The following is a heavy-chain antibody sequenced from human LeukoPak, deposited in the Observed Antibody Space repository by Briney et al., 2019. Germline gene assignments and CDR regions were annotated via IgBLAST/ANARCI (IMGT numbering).Heavy chain of an antibody. CDR3: ARVSGSNWLDY. CDR2: IYHSGST. V-gene: IGHV4-38-2*02. Sequence: PSETLSLTCTVSVYSISSGYYWGWIRQPPGKGLEWIGTIYHSGSTYYNPSLKNRVTISVDTSKNPFSLKLSSVTAADTAVYYCARVSGSNWLDYWGQGTLVTVSS. J-gene: IGHJ4*02. D-gene: IGHD1-26*01. CDR1: VYSISSGYY.